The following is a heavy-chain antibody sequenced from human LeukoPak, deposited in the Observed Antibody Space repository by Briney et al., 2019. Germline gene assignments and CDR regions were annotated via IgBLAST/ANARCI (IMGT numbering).Heavy chain of an antibody. CDR2: INPNSGGT. CDR1: GYTFTGYY. Sequence: ASVKVSCKASGYTFTGYYMHWVRQAPGRGLEWMGWINPNSGGTNYAQKFQGRVTMTRDTSISTAYMELSRLRSDDTAVYYCAREGDNYGNWFDPWGQGTLVTVSS. D-gene: IGHD5-18*01. CDR3: AREGDNYGNWFDP. J-gene: IGHJ5*02. V-gene: IGHV1-2*02.